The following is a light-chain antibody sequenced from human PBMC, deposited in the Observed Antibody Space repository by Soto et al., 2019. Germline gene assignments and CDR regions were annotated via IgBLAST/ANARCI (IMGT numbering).Light chain of an antibody. J-gene: IGLJ2*01. CDR3: QSYDTGLSGPVV. Sequence: QYVLTQPPSLSGAPGQNIIISCTGGGSNIGAGFDVHWYQQLPGTAPKLLIYGNTNRPSGVPDRFSGSKSGTSASLVITGLQADDEADYYCQSYDTGLSGPVVFGGGTKLTVL. CDR2: GNT. CDR1: GSNIGAGFD. V-gene: IGLV1-40*01.